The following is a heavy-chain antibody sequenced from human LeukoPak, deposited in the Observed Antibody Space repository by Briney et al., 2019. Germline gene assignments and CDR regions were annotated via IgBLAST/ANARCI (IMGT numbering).Heavy chain of an antibody. CDR3: AKGGQTAARDMDV. Sequence: GGSLRLSCAASGFTFDDYTMHWVRKPPGKGLEWVSLMTWDAGTTYYADSVKGRFTISRDNSKNSLYLQMNSLRSEDTALYYCAKGGQTAARDMDVWGKGTTVTVSS. J-gene: IGHJ6*03. CDR1: GFTFDDYT. D-gene: IGHD2-2*01. CDR2: MTWDAGTT. V-gene: IGHV3-43*01.